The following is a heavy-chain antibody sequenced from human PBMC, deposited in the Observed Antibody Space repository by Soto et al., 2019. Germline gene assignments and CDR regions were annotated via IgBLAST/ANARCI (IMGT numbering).Heavy chain of an antibody. V-gene: IGHV3-23*01. Sequence: GGSLRLSCEASEFTFSNYAMSWVRQAPGKGLEWVSAISDSGDTTFYADSVKGRFTISRDNSKNTLYLQMNSLRAEHTAVYYCAKHMDIAARIRVGYYYGMDVWGQGTTVSVCS. CDR2: ISDSGDTT. J-gene: IGHJ6*02. CDR3: AKHMDIAARIRVGYYYGMDV. CDR1: EFTFSNYA. D-gene: IGHD6-6*01.